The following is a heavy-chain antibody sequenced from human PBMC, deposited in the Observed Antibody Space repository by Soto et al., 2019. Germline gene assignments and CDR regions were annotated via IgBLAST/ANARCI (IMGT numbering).Heavy chain of an antibody. V-gene: IGHV3-23*01. Sequence: EVQLLESGGGLVQPGGSLRLSCAASGFTFSSYAMSWVRQAPGKGLEWVSAISGSGGSTYYADSVKGRFTISRDNSKNTLYLXXNSLRAXXTAXYYXXXXQIQLWPYYFDYWGQGTLVTVSS. J-gene: IGHJ4*02. CDR1: GFTFSSYA. CDR2: ISGSGGST. CDR3: XXXQIQLWPYYFDY. D-gene: IGHD5-18*01.